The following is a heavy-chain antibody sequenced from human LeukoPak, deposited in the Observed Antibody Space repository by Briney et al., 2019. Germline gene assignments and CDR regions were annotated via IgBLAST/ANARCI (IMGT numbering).Heavy chain of an antibody. CDR3: ARDSHESMITFGGVIAT. D-gene: IGHD3-16*02. V-gene: IGHV1-69*04. CDR1: GGTFSSYT. Sequence: SVKVSCKASGGTFSSYTISWVRQAPGQGLEWMGRIIPILGIANYAQKFQGRVTITADKSTGTAYMELSSLRSEDTAVYYCARDSHESMITFGGVIATWGQGTLVTVSS. J-gene: IGHJ4*02. CDR2: IIPILGIA.